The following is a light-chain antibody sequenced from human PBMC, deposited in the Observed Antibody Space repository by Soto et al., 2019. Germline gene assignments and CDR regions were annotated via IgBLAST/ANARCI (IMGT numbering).Light chain of an antibody. CDR3: QQYGYSPIT. J-gene: IGKJ5*01. CDR1: QSFSSTY. V-gene: IGKV3-20*01. CDR2: GAS. Sequence: VLTQSPGTLSLSPGERPTLSCRASQSFSSTYLAWYQQKPGQAPRILIYGASSRATGIADRFSGSGSGTDFTLTISRLEPEDVALYYCQQYGYSPITFGQGTRLEIK.